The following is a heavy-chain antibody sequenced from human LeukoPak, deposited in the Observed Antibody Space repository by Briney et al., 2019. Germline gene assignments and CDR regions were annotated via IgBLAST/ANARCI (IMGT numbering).Heavy chain of an antibody. CDR3: ARGIAARPTRLSSYYYMDV. D-gene: IGHD6-6*01. J-gene: IGHJ6*03. CDR2: IYTSGST. Sequence: SETLSLTCTVSGGSISSGSYYWSWIRQPAGKGLEWIGRIYTSGSTNYNPSLKSRVTISVDTSKNQFSLKLSSVTAADTAVYYCARGIAARPTRLSSYYYMDVWGKGTTVTVSS. V-gene: IGHV4-61*02. CDR1: GGSISSGSYY.